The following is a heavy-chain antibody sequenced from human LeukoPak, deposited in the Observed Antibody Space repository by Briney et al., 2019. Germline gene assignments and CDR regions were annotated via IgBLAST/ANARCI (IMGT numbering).Heavy chain of an antibody. CDR2: IYNSGST. Sequence: PSETLSLTCSVSGASISSGGFSWTWIRQHSGRGLEWIGYIYNSGSTYYSPSLQSRVTISVDTSKNQFSLNLRSVTAADTAVYYCARGGIAARLMYGFQNWFAPWGQGTLVTVSS. CDR3: ARGGIAARLMYGFQNWFAP. D-gene: IGHD6-6*01. V-gene: IGHV4-31*03. J-gene: IGHJ5*02. CDR1: GASISSGGFS.